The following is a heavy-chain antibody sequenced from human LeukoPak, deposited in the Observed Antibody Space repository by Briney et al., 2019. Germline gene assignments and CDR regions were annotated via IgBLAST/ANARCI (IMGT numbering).Heavy chain of an antibody. V-gene: IGHV3-11*01. CDR2: ISSSGSTI. J-gene: IGHJ6*02. CDR3: ARDLKNSGVPLYYYGMDV. Sequence: PGGSLRLSCAASGFTFSDYYMSWIRQAPGKGLEWVSFISSSGSTIYYADSVKGRFTISRDNAKNSLYLQMNSLRAEDTAVYYCARDLKNSGVPLYYYGMDVWGQGTTVTVSS. D-gene: IGHD3-10*01. CDR1: GFTFSDYY.